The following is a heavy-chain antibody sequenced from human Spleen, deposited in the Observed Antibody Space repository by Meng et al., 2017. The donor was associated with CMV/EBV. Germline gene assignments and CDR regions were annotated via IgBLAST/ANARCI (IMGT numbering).Heavy chain of an antibody. V-gene: IGHV3-53*01. Sequence: GGSLRLSCAASGFTFSSYSMSWVRQAPGKGLEWVSVIYSGGSTYYADSVKGRFTISRDNSKNTLYLQMNSLRAEDTAVYYCAKVGATDDAFDIWGQGTMVTVSS. J-gene: IGHJ3*02. CDR2: IYSGGST. CDR3: AKVGATDDAFDI. D-gene: IGHD1-26*01. CDR1: GFTFSSYS.